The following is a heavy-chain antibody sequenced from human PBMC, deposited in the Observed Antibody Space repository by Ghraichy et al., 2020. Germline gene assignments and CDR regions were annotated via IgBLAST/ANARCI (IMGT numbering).Heavy chain of an antibody. Sequence: SETLSLTCAVYGGSFSGYYWSWIRQPPGKGLEWIGEINHSGSTNYNPSLKSRVTISVDTSKNQFSLKLSSVTAADTAVYYCASVYCSGGSCYRPYYYYGMDVWGQGTTVTVSS. CDR3: ASVYCSGGSCYRPYYYYGMDV. CDR1: GGSFSGYY. CDR2: INHSGST. V-gene: IGHV4-34*01. J-gene: IGHJ6*02. D-gene: IGHD2-15*01.